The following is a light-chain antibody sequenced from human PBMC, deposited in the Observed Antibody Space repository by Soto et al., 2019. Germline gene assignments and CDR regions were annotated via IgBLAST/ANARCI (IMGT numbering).Light chain of an antibody. V-gene: IGKV3-20*01. CDR3: QQFGVSPT. CDR2: GAS. J-gene: IGKJ4*01. Sequence: EIVLTQSPATLSLSPGERATLSCRASRGIDTYLAWYQQKPGQAPRLLIYGASSRATDIPDRFSGSGSGTDFTLTISKLEPEDFAVYYCQQFGVSPTFGGGTKVEIK. CDR1: RGIDTY.